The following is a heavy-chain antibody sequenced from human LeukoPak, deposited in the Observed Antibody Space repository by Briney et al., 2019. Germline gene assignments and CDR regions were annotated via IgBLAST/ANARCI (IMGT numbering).Heavy chain of an antibody. CDR1: GYIFTSYW. J-gene: IGHJ3*02. CDR3: ARGGAVERYCSSTSCYWVDAFDI. Sequence: GESLKISCKGSGYIFTSYWISWVRQMPGKGLEWMGRIDPSDSYTNYSPSFQGHVTISADKSISTAYLQWSSLKASDTAMYYCARGGAVERYCSSTSCYWVDAFDIWGQGTMVTVSS. D-gene: IGHD2-2*01. V-gene: IGHV5-10-1*01. CDR2: IDPSDSYT.